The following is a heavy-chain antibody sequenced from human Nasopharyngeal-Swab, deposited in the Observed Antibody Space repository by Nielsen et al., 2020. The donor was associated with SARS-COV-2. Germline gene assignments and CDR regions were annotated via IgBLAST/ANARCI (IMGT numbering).Heavy chain of an antibody. D-gene: IGHD1-7*01. CDR2: IKQDGSEK. CDR3: ARVGLGYNWNYFDPHYYYGMDV. Sequence: GGSLRLSCAASGFTFSSYWMSWVRQAPGKGLEWVANIKQDGSEKYYVDSVKGRFTISRDNAKNSLYLQMNSLRAEDTAVYYCARVGLGYNWNYFDPHYYYGMDVRGQGTTVTVSS. V-gene: IGHV3-7*03. J-gene: IGHJ6*02. CDR1: GFTFSSYW.